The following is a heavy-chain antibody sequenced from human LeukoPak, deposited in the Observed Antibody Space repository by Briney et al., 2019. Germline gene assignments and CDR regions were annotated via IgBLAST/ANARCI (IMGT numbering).Heavy chain of an antibody. J-gene: IGHJ2*01. CDR3: ARNLDYYQSSGYYSGNRYFDH. D-gene: IGHD3-22*01. Sequence: PSETLSLTCTVSNGSISSYYWSWIRQPPGKGLEWIGYLYYGGSTNYNPSLKSRVTISVDTSKNEFSLNLSSVTAADTAVYFCARNLDYYQSSGYYSGNRYFDHWGRGTLVTVSS. CDR1: NGSISSYY. CDR2: LYYGGST. V-gene: IGHV4-59*01.